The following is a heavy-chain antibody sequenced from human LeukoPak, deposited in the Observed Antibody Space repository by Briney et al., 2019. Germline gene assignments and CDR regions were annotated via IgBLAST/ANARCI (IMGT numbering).Heavy chain of an antibody. D-gene: IGHD4/OR15-4a*01. CDR2: INAGNGNT. CDR3: ARRGAPDAFDI. V-gene: IGHV1-3*01. CDR1: GYTFSYYT. J-gene: IGHJ3*02. Sequence: ASVKVSCKASGYTFSYYTLNWVRQAPGQRLEWMGWINAGNGNTKYSQKFQGRVTITWDTSASTAYMELSSLRSEDTAIYYCARRGAPDAFDIWGQGTMVTVSS.